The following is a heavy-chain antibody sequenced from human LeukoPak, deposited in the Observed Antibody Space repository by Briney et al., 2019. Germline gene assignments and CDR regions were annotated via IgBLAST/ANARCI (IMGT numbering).Heavy chain of an antibody. CDR1: GFTFSSYW. D-gene: IGHD3-22*01. Sequence: GSLSLSCAASGFTFSSYWMSWVRQAPGKGLEWVANIKQDGSEKHYVDSVKGRFTISRDNAKNSLYLQMNSLRAEDTAVYYCARGYYDSSGYYDGLGYWGQGTLVTVSS. J-gene: IGHJ4*02. CDR3: ARGYYDSSGYYDGLGY. CDR2: IKQDGSEK. V-gene: IGHV3-7*01.